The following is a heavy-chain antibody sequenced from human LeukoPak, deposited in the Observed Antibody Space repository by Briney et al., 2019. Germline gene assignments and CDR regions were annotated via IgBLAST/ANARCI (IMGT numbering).Heavy chain of an antibody. J-gene: IGHJ4*02. CDR1: GGTFSDYY. V-gene: IGHV4-34*01. Sequence: SETVSLTCAVYGGTFSDYYWTWVRQPPGKGLEWIGEINHRGVTTYYPSLKSRVTISIDTYRNQFSLTMHSLTAADTAVYYCARTVGRTASLSYWGQGTLVTVSS. CDR3: ARTVGRTASLSY. CDR2: INHRGVT. D-gene: IGHD4-11*01.